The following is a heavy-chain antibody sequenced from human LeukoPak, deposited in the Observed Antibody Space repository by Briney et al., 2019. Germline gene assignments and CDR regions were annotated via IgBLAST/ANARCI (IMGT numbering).Heavy chain of an antibody. V-gene: IGHV4-34*01. CDR2: FNHSGRP. CDR3: WREGGSSWYRDVDY. J-gene: IGHJ4*02. D-gene: IGHD6-13*01. Sequence: SETLSLTCAVYGGSFSGYYWVWLPRPPGKGREWLGEFNHSGRPNYNTPLKSPVTLPVDQSQNQFSWKISPVYAADTALFYWWREGGSSWYRDVDYWGQGTLVTVSS. CDR1: GGSFSGYY.